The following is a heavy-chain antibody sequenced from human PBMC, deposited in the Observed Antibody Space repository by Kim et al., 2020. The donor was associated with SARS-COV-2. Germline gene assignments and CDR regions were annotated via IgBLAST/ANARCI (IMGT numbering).Heavy chain of an antibody. J-gene: IGHJ4*02. Sequence: GGSLRLSCAAFGFSPSGFDMYWVRQAPGKGLEWVAIMSFDGTTKHYSDSVKGRFTISSDTSNNRLSLQMNSLRVDDTAVYYCARGGYNWSFDSWGQGALV. D-gene: IGHD1-1*01. CDR2: MSFDGTTK. V-gene: IGHV3-30*03. CDR3: ARGGYNWSFDS. CDR1: GFSPSGFD.